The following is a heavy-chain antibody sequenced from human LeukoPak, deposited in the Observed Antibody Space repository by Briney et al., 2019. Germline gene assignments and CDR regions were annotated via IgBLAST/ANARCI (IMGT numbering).Heavy chain of an antibody. V-gene: IGHV4-34*01. D-gene: IGHD5-18*01. J-gene: IGHJ6*03. CDR3: VRGGYSYGYYYMDV. CDR2: INHSGST. CDR1: GGSFSGYY. Sequence: PSETLSLTCAVYGGSFSGYYWSWIRQPPGKGLEWIGEINHSGSTNYNPSLKSRVTISVDTSKNQFSLKLSSVTAADTAVYYCVRGGYSYGYYYMDVWGKGTTVTVSS.